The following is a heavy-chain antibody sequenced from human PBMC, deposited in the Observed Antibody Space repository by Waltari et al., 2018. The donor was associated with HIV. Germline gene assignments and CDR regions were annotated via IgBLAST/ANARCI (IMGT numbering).Heavy chain of an antibody. J-gene: IGHJ4*02. Sequence: QVQLVQSGAEVQTPGASVKVPCKAYGGNFMSSSSNWVRQAPGQGLEWVGRVIPMLDKAHYAEKMQGRVTITADKSTNTAYMELRSLRLEDTGVYFCASARETMGVDFEFWGQGTLVTFSS. V-gene: IGHV1-69*02. D-gene: IGHD3-10*01. CDR2: VIPMLDKA. CDR1: GGNFMSSS. CDR3: ASARETMGVDFEF.